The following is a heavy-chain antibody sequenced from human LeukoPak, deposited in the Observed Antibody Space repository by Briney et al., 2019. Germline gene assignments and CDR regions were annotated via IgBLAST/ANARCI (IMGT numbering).Heavy chain of an antibody. J-gene: IGHJ3*02. CDR2: IRYDGSNK. D-gene: IGHD5-18*01. V-gene: IGHV3-30*02. CDR3: AKDLHAWIQLWSGLDAFDI. CDR1: GFTFSSYG. Sequence: QPGGSLRLSCAASGFTFSSYGMHWVRQAPGKGLEGVACIRYDGSNKYYADSVKGRFTISRDNSKNALYLQMNSLRAEDTAVYYCAKDLHAWIQLWSGLDAFDIWGQGTMVTVSS.